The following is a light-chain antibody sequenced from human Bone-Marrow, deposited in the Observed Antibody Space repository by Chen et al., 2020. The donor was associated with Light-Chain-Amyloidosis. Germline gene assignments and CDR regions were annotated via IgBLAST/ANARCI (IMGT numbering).Light chain of an antibody. J-gene: IGLJ3*02. CDR3: QSYQGSSQGV. CDR1: SGSIATNY. Sequence: NFMLTQPHSLSESPGKTVIIPCTRSSGSIATNYVQWYQQRPGSSPTTVIYEDDQRPSGVPARFSGSIDRSSNSASLTISGLKTEDEADYYCQSYQGSSQGVFGGGTKLTVL. V-gene: IGLV6-57*01. CDR2: EDD.